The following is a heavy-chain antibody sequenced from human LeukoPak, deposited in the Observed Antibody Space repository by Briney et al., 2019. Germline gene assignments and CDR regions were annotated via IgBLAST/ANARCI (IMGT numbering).Heavy chain of an antibody. CDR3: ARELLWFGELSCYFDY. D-gene: IGHD3-10*01. V-gene: IGHV3-48*01. Sequence: GESLRLSCAASGFTFSSYSMNWVRQAPGKGLEWVSYISSSSSTIYYADSVKGRFTISRDNAKNSLYLQMNSLRAEDTAVYYCARELLWFGELSCYFDYWGQGTLVTVSS. J-gene: IGHJ4*02. CDR1: GFTFSSYS. CDR2: ISSSSSTI.